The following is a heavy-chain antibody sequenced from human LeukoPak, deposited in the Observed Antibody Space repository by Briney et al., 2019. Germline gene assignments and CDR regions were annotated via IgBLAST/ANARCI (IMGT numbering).Heavy chain of an antibody. CDR3: ARDRVTGAFDI. V-gene: IGHV3-66*01. D-gene: IGHD3-10*01. CDR2: IYSGGST. CDR1: GFTVSSKS. Sequence: GGSLRLSCAASGFTVSSKSMNWVRQAPGKGLEWVSVIYSGGSTYYAASVKGRFTISRDNSKNTLYLQMNNLRAEDTAVYYCARDRVTGAFDIWGQGTLATVSS. J-gene: IGHJ3*02.